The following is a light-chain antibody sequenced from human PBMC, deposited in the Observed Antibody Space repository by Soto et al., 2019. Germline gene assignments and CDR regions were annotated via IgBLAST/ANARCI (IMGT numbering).Light chain of an antibody. V-gene: IGLV2-8*01. Sequence: QSVLTQPPSASGSLGQSVTISCTGTSSDVGGYNYVSWHQQHPGKAPKVMIYEVTKRPPGVPDRFSGSKSGNTASLTVSGLQAEDDGDYYCSSFAGGGNPVLLGGGTKVTVL. J-gene: IGLJ2*01. CDR1: SSDVGGYNY. CDR3: SSFAGGGNPVL. CDR2: EVT.